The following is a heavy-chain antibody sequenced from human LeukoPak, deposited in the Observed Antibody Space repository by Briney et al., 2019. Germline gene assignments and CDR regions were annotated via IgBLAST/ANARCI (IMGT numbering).Heavy chain of an antibody. J-gene: IGHJ5*02. D-gene: IGHD2-8*01. Sequence: GGSLRLSCAASGFTFSSYSMNWVRQAPGKGLEWVSSISSSSSYIYYADSVKGRFTISRDNAKNSLYLQMNSLRAEDTAVYYCARGGKWSPGDRFDPWGQGTLVTVSS. V-gene: IGHV3-21*01. CDR1: GFTFSSYS. CDR2: ISSSSSYI. CDR3: ARGGKWSPGDRFDP.